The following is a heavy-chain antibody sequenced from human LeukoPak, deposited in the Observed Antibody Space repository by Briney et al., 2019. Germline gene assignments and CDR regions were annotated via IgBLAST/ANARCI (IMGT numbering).Heavy chain of an antibody. J-gene: IGHJ3*02. CDR1: GYTFTSYG. CDR2: ISAYNGNT. D-gene: IGHD6-19*01. Sequence: GASVKVSCKASGYTFTSYGISWVRQAPGQGLEWMGWISAYNGNTNYAQKLQGRVTMTTDTSTSTAYMELRSLRSDDTAVYYCARDGGRGWYQDFEAFYIWGQGTMVTVSS. V-gene: IGHV1-18*01. CDR3: ARDGGRGWYQDFEAFYI.